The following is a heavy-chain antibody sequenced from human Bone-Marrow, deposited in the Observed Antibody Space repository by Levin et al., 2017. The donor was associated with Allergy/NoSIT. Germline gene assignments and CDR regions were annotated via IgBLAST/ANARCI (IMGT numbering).Heavy chain of an antibody. CDR3: AREFLHSGYYDL. D-gene: IGHD3-22*01. J-gene: IGHJ5*02. Sequence: GESLKISCTASGFTFTNYGLHWVRWTPGKGLEWLTLVSYDGSNTYYGDSVKGRFTSSRDNSKDTLYLEINSLRVEDTAMYYCAREFLHSGYYDLWGQGTLVTVSS. CDR1: GFTFTNYG. V-gene: IGHV3-30*03. CDR2: VSYDGSNT.